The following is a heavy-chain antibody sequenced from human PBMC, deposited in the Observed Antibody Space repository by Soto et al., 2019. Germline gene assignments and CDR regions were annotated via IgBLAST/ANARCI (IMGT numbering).Heavy chain of an antibody. J-gene: IGHJ4*02. CDR1: GRSFRNYG. D-gene: IGHD4-17*01. CDR3: ARESSSTVTTGGGGSAKDY. CDR2: ISYDGTNR. Sequence: SLRLSWAAAGRSFRNYGIYRFRQAPGKGLEWVAFISYDGTNRCYPDSVKGRFTISRDNSKNTLYLQMNSLKTEDTAVYYCARESSSTVTTGGGGSAKDYWGQGTLVTVSS. V-gene: IGHV3-30-3*01.